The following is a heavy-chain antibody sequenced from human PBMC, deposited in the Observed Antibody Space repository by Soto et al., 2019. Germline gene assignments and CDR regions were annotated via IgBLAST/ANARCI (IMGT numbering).Heavy chain of an antibody. CDR1: GYTFTSYC. CDR3: ARTDSRPQAFDY. D-gene: IGHD6-13*01. Sequence: QVQLVQSGAEVKKPGASVKVSCKASGYTFTSYCITWVRQAPGQGLEWMGWISAYNGNTNYAQKLQGRVTMTTYTSPITAYMALRSLRSDDPGVYYCARTDSRPQAFDYWGRGTLVTVS. V-gene: IGHV1-18*01. J-gene: IGHJ4*02. CDR2: ISAYNGNT.